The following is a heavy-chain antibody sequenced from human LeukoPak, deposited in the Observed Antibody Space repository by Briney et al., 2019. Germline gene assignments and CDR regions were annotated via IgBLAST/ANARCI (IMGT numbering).Heavy chain of an antibody. CDR2: IYYSGST. CDR3: PKVAYDILTGYYVADY. D-gene: IGHD3-9*01. Sequence: SETLSLTCTVSGGSISSYYWSWIRQPPGKGLEWIGYIYYSGSTNYNPSLKSRVTISVDTSKNQFSLKLSSVTAADTAVYYWPKVAYDILTGYYVADYWGQGTLVTVSS. J-gene: IGHJ4*02. V-gene: IGHV4-59*01. CDR1: GGSISSYY.